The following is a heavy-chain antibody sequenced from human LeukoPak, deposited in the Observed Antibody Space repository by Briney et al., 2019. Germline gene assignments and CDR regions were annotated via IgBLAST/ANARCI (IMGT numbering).Heavy chain of an antibody. D-gene: IGHD5-18*01. CDR3: ARADTAMITDYYYYYMDV. J-gene: IGHJ6*03. CDR2: ISYSGST. Sequence: SETLSLTCTVSGGSISSYYWSWIRQPPGKGLEWIGCISYSGSTNYNPSLKSRVTISVDTSKNQFSLKLSSVTAADTAVYYCARADTAMITDYYYYYMDVWGKGTTVTVSS. CDR1: GGSISSYY. V-gene: IGHV4-59*01.